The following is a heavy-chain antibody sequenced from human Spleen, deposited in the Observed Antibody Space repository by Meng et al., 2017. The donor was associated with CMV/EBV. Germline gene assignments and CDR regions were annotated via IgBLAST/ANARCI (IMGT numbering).Heavy chain of an antibody. Sequence: HVQLPQLGAVPLKAAAHPSLPCAVYGGSFIGYYWSWIRQHPGKGLEWIGEINHSGSTNYNPSLKSRVTISVDTSKNQFSLKLSSVTAADTAVYYCARGRRPFDYWGQGTLVTASS. CDR1: GGSFIGYY. D-gene: IGHD1-1*01. V-gene: IGHV4-34*01. CDR2: INHSGST. J-gene: IGHJ4*02. CDR3: ARGRRPFDY.